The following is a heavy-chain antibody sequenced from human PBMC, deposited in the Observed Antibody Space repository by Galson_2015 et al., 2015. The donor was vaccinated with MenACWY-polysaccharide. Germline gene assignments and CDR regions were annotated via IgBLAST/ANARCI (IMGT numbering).Heavy chain of an antibody. Sequence: SLRLSCAASGFTFSRYAMHWVRQAPGKGLEWVAVISYDATNKYYAESVKGRFTISRDNSKNTMYVQMNSLRAEDTAIYYCARDYCSRTSCYGMDVRGQGTTVTVSS. CDR1: GFTFSRYA. CDR2: ISYDATNK. V-gene: IGHV3-30-3*01. J-gene: IGHJ6*02. CDR3: ARDYCSRTSCYGMDV. D-gene: IGHD2-2*01.